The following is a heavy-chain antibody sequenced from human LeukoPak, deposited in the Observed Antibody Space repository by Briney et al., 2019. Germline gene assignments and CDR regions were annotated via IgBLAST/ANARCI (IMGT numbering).Heavy chain of an antibody. Sequence: ASVKVSCKASGYTFTSYYMHWVRQAPGQGLEWMGIINPSGGSTSYAQKFQGRVTMTRDTSTSTVYMELSSLRSEGTAVYYCARTYYDILTGHTFDYWGQGTLVTVSS. D-gene: IGHD3-9*01. CDR2: INPSGGST. CDR1: GYTFTSYY. V-gene: IGHV1-46*01. J-gene: IGHJ4*02. CDR3: ARTYYDILTGHTFDY.